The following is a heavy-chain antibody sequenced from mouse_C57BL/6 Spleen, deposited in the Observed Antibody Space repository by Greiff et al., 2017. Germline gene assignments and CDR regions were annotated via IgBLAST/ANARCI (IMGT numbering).Heavy chain of an antibody. CDR2: IDPENGDT. J-gene: IGHJ2*01. Sequence: EVQLQQSGAELVRPGASVKLSCTASGFNIKDDYMHWVKQRPEQGLEWIGWIDPENGDTEYASKFQGKATITADTSSNTAYLQLSSLTSEDTAIYYCTTAYDFDYCGQGTTLTVSS. D-gene: IGHD6-5*01. CDR1: GFNIKDDY. V-gene: IGHV14-4*01. CDR3: TTAYDFDY.